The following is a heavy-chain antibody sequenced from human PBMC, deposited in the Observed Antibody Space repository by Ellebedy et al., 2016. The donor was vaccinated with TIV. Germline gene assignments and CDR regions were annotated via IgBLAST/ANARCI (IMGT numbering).Heavy chain of an antibody. V-gene: IGHV3-30-3*01. D-gene: IGHD4-23*01. Sequence: PGGSLRLSCAASGFTFSSYAMHWVRQAPGKGLEWVAVISYDGSNKYYADSVKGRFTISRDNSKNTLYLQMNSLRAEDTAVYYCARGRSYGGNSGGWFDPWGQGTLVTVSS. J-gene: IGHJ5*02. CDR3: ARGRSYGGNSGGWFDP. CDR2: ISYDGSNK. CDR1: GFTFSSYA.